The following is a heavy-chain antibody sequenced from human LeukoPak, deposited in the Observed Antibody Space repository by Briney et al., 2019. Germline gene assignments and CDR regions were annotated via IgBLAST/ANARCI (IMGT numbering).Heavy chain of an antibody. Sequence: GGSLRLSCAASGFTFSSYGMHWVRQAPGKGLEWVAVIWYDGSNKYYADSVKGRFTISRDNSKNTLYLQMNSLRAEDTAVYYCARDERWELHNWFDPWGQGTLVTVSS. CDR3: ARDERWELHNWFDP. J-gene: IGHJ5*02. V-gene: IGHV3-33*01. D-gene: IGHD1-26*01. CDR1: GFTFSSYG. CDR2: IWYDGSNK.